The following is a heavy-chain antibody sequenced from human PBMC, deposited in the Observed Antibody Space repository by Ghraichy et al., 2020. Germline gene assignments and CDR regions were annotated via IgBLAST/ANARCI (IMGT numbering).Heavy chain of an antibody. V-gene: IGHV3-7*01. CDR3: AKNIVAAGKYYYYYYGMDV. CDR1: GFTFSGYW. J-gene: IGHJ6*02. D-gene: IGHD6-25*01. CDR2: IKQDGSEE. Sequence: GGSLRLSCAASGFTFSGYWMSWVRQAPGKGLEWVASIKQDGSEEHYVDSVKGRFTISRDNAKNSLSLQMNSLRAEDTAVYYCAKNIVAAGKYYYYYYGMDVWGQGTKVNVYS.